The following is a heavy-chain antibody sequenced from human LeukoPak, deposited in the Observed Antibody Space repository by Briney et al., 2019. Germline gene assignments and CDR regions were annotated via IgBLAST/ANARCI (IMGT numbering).Heavy chain of an antibody. Sequence: PSETLSLTCTVSGYSISSGYYWGWIRQPPGQGLEWTGSIDHSGSTYYNPSLKSRITISVDTSKNQFSLKLSSVTAADTAVYYCARAENVFWDHRSAEYFQHWGQGTLVTVSS. J-gene: IGHJ1*01. CDR1: GYSISSGYY. D-gene: IGHD1-14*01. CDR3: ARAENVFWDHRSAEYFQH. V-gene: IGHV4-38-2*02. CDR2: IDHSGST.